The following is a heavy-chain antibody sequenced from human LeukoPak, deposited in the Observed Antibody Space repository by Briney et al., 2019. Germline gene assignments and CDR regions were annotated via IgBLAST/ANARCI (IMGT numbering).Heavy chain of an antibody. CDR3: ARVESRSQAGLS. J-gene: IGHJ5*02. Sequence: GGSLRLSCAASGFTFDDYGMSWVRQAPGKGLEWVSSINWNGGSTVYVDSVMGRLTISRDNAKNSLYLQMNSLRAEDTAVYYCARVESRSQAGLSWGQGTLVTVSS. V-gene: IGHV3-20*04. CDR1: GFTFDDYG. CDR2: INWNGGST.